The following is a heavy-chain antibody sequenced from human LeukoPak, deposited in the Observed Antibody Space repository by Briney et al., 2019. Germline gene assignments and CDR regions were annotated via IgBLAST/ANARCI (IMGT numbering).Heavy chain of an antibody. CDR3: TSGGDCSKTSCYTD. CDR2: IKSKADRGTT. Sequence: GGSLRLSCAASGFTFTNAWVSWVRQAPGKGLEWVGRIKSKADRGTTDYAAPVKGRFTISRDDSKNTLYLQMNSLKTEDTAVYYCTSGGDCSKTSCYTDWGQGTLVTVSS. J-gene: IGHJ4*02. V-gene: IGHV3-15*01. D-gene: IGHD2-2*02. CDR1: GFTFTNAW.